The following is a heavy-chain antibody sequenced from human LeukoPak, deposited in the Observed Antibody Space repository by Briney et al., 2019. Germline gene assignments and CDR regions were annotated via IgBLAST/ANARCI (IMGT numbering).Heavy chain of an antibody. V-gene: IGHV3-23*01. J-gene: IGHJ4*02. CDR2: ISGSGDRT. CDR3: VEIAAAAPFDC. CDR1: GFTFSSYA. D-gene: IGHD6-13*01. Sequence: GGSLRLSCAASGFTFSSYAMNWVRQAPGKGLEWVSRISGSGDRTYHADSVKGRFTISRDNSKNMLYLQMNSLRAEDTAIYYCVEIAAAAPFDCWGQGTLVTVSS.